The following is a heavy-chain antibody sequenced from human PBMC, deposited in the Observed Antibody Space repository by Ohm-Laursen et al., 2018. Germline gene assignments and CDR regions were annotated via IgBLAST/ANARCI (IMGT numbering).Heavy chain of an antibody. CDR3: ARSGDSSGIGDY. J-gene: IGHJ4*02. Sequence: SETLSLTCAVSGYSISSGYYWGWIRQPPGKGLEWIGSIYHSGSTYYNPSLKSRVTISVDTSKNQFSLKLSSVTAADTAVYYCARSGDSSGIGDYWGQGILVTVSS. D-gene: IGHD3-22*01. V-gene: IGHV4-38-2*01. CDR2: IYHSGST. CDR1: GYSISSGYY.